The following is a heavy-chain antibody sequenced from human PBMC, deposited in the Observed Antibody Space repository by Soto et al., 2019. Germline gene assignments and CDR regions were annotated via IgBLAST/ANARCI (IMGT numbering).Heavy chain of an antibody. Sequence: QVQLQESGPGLVKPSQTLSLTCTVSGGSISSGGYYWSWIRQHPGKGLEWIGYIYYSGSTYYNPSLKSRVTISVDTSKNQFSLKLSSVTAADTAVYYCARVAQAGITMVRGVDAFDIWGQGTMVTVSS. CDR2: IYYSGST. D-gene: IGHD3-10*01. J-gene: IGHJ3*02. CDR1: GGSISSGGYY. CDR3: ARVAQAGITMVRGVDAFDI. V-gene: IGHV4-31*03.